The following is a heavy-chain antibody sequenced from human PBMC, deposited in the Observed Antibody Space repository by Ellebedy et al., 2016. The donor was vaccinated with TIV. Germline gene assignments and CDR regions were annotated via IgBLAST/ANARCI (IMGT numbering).Heavy chain of an antibody. D-gene: IGHD5-12*01. CDR2: ISSSSSYI. Sequence: GGSLRLSXAASGFTFSSYSMNWVRQAPGKGLEWVSSISSSSSYIYYADSVKGRFTISRDNAKNSLYLQMNSLRAEDTAVYYCARDSGGYDSDYWGQGTLVTVSS. CDR1: GFTFSSYS. V-gene: IGHV3-21*01. J-gene: IGHJ4*02. CDR3: ARDSGGYDSDY.